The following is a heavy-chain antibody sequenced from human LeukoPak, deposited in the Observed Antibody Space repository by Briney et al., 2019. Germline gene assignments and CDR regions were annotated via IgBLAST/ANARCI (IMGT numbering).Heavy chain of an antibody. CDR1: GFTFSSYG. CDR3: ARESTVVTLAYYYYGMDV. Sequence: PGGSLRLSCAASGFTFSSYGMHWVRQAPGKGLEWVAVIWYDGSNKYYADSVKGRFTISRDNSKNTLYLQMNSLRAEDTAVYYCARESTVVTLAYYYYGMDVWGQGTTVTVSS. V-gene: IGHV3-33*01. CDR2: IWYDGSNK. D-gene: IGHD4-23*01. J-gene: IGHJ6*02.